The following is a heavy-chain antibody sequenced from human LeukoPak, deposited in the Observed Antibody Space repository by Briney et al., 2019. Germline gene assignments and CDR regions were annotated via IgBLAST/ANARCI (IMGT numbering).Heavy chain of an antibody. J-gene: IGHJ3*02. V-gene: IGHV3-30*02. CDR1: RFTFSSYG. Sequence: GGSLRLSCAASRFTFSSYGMHWVRQAPGKGLEWVAFIRYDGSNEYYADSVKRRFTISRDNSKNTVYLQMNSLRAEDTAVYYCAKDQLRITMIGYAFDIWGQGTMVTVSS. D-gene: IGHD3-22*01. CDR2: IRYDGSNE. CDR3: AKDQLRITMIGYAFDI.